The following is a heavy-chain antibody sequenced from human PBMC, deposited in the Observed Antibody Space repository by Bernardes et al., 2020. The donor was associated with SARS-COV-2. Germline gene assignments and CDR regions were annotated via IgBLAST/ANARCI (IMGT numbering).Heavy chain of an antibody. CDR3: ARVDFSNLYYFDY. J-gene: IGHJ4*02. V-gene: IGHV3-21*06. CDR1: GFTFSSYT. D-gene: IGHD4-4*01. CDR2: ISTSSSYI. Sequence: GWSLILSCAASGFTFSSYTMNWVRQAPGKGLEWISSISTSSSYISYSDSVRGRFTISRDNAKNSVSLQMNSLRAEDTAVYYCARVDFSNLYYFDYWGQGTPVTVSS.